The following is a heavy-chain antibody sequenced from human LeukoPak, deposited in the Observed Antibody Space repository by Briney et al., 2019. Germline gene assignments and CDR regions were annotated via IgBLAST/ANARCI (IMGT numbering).Heavy chain of an antibody. D-gene: IGHD2-2*01. J-gene: IGHJ3*02. CDR3: AKVNVGGYCSSTSCYEEGAAFHI. CDR1: GFTFDDYA. V-gene: IGHV3-9*01. Sequence: GRSLRLSCAASGFTFDDYAMHWVRQAPGKGLEWVSGISWNSGSIGYADSVKGRFTISRDNAKNSLYLQMNSLRAEDTAVYYCAKVNVGGYCSSTSCYEEGAAFHIWGQGTLVTVSS. CDR2: ISWNSGSI.